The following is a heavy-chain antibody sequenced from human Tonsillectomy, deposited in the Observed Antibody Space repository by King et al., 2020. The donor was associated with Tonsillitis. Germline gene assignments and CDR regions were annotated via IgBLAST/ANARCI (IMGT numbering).Heavy chain of an antibody. Sequence: VQLVESGGGVVQPGRSLRLSCAASGFTFSNYGLHWVRQAPGKGLEWVAVIWYDGSNKYYAESVKGRFTISRDNSKNTLYLQMNSLRAEDTAVYYCAKDRVTAIPGGYDYWGQGILVTVSS. CDR3: AKDRVTAIPGGYDY. J-gene: IGHJ4*02. CDR1: GFTFSNYG. V-gene: IGHV3-33*06. D-gene: IGHD2-21*02. CDR2: IWYDGSNK.